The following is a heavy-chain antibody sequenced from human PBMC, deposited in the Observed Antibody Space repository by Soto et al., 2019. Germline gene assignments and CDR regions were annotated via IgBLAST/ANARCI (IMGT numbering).Heavy chain of an antibody. Sequence: SETLSLTCAVYGESFNGYYWSWIRQPPGKGLEWIGEINHSGSTNYNPSLKSRVIISVDTSKNQFSLKVSSVTAADTAVYYCARLVTSTAYFYHGLDVWGQGTTVTVSS. CDR1: GESFNGYY. V-gene: IGHV4-34*01. D-gene: IGHD2-21*02. CDR3: ARLVTSTAYFYHGLDV. J-gene: IGHJ6*02. CDR2: INHSGST.